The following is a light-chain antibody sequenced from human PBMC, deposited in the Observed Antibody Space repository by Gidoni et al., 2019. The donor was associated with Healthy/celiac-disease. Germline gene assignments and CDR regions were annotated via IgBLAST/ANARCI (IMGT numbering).Light chain of an antibody. Sequence: DLVIPQSPSSLAVSLGERATINCKSSQSVLYSSNNKNYLAWYQQKPGQLPKLLIYWASTRESGVPDRFSGSGSGTDFTLTISSLQAEDVAVYYCQQYYSTPLTFGGXTKVEIK. CDR1: QSVLYSSNNKNY. V-gene: IGKV4-1*01. CDR3: QQYYSTPLT. J-gene: IGKJ4*01. CDR2: WAS.